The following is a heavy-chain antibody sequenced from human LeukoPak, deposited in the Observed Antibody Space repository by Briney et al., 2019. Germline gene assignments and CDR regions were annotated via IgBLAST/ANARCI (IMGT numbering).Heavy chain of an antibody. CDR1: GFTFSSTS. D-gene: IGHD5-18*01. CDR2: FSASKNNR. V-gene: IGHV3-23*01. J-gene: IGHJ4*02. Sequence: GGSLRLSCAASGFTFSSTSMSWVRQAPGKGLEWVSSFSASKNNRHYVDSVKGRFIISSDNSKNTLFLQMNNLGAEDTAVYYCAKGNGPIQLWPNFDYWGQGILVTVSS. CDR3: AKGNGPIQLWPNFDY.